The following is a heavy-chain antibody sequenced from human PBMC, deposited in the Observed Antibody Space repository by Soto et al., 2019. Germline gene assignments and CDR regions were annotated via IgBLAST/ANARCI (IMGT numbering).Heavy chain of an antibody. D-gene: IGHD4-17*01. V-gene: IGHV4-34*01. CDR3: ARDDYGDYYYYYGMDV. CDR1: GGSFSGYY. Sequence: SETLSLTCAVYGGSFSGYYWSWIRQPPGKGLEWIGEINHSGSTNYNPSLKSRVTISVDTSKNQFSLKLSSVTAADTAVYYCARDDYGDYYYYYGMDVWGQGTTVTVSS. CDR2: INHSGST. J-gene: IGHJ6*02.